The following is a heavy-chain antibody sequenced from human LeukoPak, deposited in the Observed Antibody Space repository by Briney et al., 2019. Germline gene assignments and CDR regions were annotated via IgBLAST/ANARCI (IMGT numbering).Heavy chain of an antibody. CDR1: GYTFTSYA. V-gene: IGHV1-3*01. Sequence: VASVKVSCKASGYTFTSYAMHWVRQAPGQRLEWMGWINAGNGNTKYSQKFQGRVTITRDTSASPAYMELSSLRSEDTAVYYCARDKYNWNDEDYYYGMDVWGKGTTVTVSS. CDR2: INAGNGNT. D-gene: IGHD1-1*01. CDR3: ARDKYNWNDEDYYYGMDV. J-gene: IGHJ6*04.